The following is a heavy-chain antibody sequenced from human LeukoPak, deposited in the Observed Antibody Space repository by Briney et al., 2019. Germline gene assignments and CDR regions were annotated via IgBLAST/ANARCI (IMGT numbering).Heavy chain of an antibody. CDR3: ASLYYDFWSGYYPHENLIY. V-gene: IGHV3-7*01. CDR2: IREDGSEE. J-gene: IGHJ4*02. CDR1: GFTFGDHS. Sequence: GGSLRLSCVASGFTFGDHSMSWFRQAPEKGLEWVANIREDGSEEHYVASVRGRFTISRDNAKNSLYLQMNSLRAEDTAVYYCASLYYDFWSGYYPHENLIYWGQGTLVTVSS. D-gene: IGHD3-3*01.